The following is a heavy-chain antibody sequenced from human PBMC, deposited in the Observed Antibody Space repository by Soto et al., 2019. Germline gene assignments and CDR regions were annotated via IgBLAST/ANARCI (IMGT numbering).Heavy chain of an antibody. J-gene: IGHJ4*02. Sequence: DVQLLESGGGLVQPGGSLRLSCAASGFTFNNYAMTWVRQAPGKGLEWVSAISGGGDTTSYADSVKGRFTVSRDGSKNTLYLKMSSLRAEDTALYYCAKGRGGSGSLTPRVDFWGQGTLVTVSS. CDR2: ISGGGDTT. CDR3: AKGRGGSGSLTPRVDF. V-gene: IGHV3-23*01. D-gene: IGHD3-10*01. CDR1: GFTFNNYA.